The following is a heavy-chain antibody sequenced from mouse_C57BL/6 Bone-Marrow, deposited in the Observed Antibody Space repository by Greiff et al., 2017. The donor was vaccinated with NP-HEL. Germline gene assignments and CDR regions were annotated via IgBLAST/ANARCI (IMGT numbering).Heavy chain of an antibody. Sequence: EVQVVESGGGLVQSGRSLRLSCATSGFTFSDFYMEWVRQAPGKGLEWIAASRNKANDYTTEYSASVKGPFIVSRDTSQSILYLQMNALRAEDTAIYYCARDAALTPFAYWGQGTLGTVSA. CDR1: GFTFSDFY. CDR2: SRNKANDYTT. V-gene: IGHV7-1*01. CDR3: ARDAALTPFAY. J-gene: IGHJ3*01.